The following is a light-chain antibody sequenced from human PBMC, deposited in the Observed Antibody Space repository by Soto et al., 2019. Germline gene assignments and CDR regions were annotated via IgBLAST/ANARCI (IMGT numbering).Light chain of an antibody. CDR3: SSTDNTGLI. CDR2: EDS. Sequence: SYELIQPPSVSVSPGQTARITCSGDALPKKYAYWYQQKSGQAPVLVIYEDSKRPSGIPERFSASTSGTMATLTISGAQAEDEADYYCSSTDNTGLIFGGGTKLTVL. V-gene: IGLV3-10*01. J-gene: IGLJ2*01. CDR1: ALPKKY.